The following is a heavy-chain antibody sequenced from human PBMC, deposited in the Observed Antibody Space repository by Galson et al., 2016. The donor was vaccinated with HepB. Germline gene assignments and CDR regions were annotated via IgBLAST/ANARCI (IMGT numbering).Heavy chain of an antibody. CDR1: GAPISSYY. CDR2: IFYSGST. J-gene: IGHJ4*02. CDR3: AGGTTVGTFPY. V-gene: IGHV4-59*01. D-gene: IGHD4-11*01. Sequence: SETLSLTCTVSGAPISSYYWSWIRQPPGKELEWIANIFYSGSTKYNPSLKSRVTISVDTSKNQFSLKLSSVTAADTAMYFCAGGTTVGTFPYWGQGTLVTGSS.